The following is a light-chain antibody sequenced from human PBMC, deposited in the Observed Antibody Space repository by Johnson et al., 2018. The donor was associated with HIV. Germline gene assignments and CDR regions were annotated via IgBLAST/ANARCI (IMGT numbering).Light chain of an antibody. J-gene: IGLJ1*01. CDR3: GTWDSSLGYV. CDR2: ENN. V-gene: IGLV1-51*02. Sequence: QSVLTQPPSVSAAPGQKVTISCSGSTYNIGNNYVSWYQQLPGTAPTLLIYENNKRPSGIPDRFSGSKSGTSATLGITGLQTGDEADYYCGTWDSSLGYVFGTGTKVTVL. CDR1: TYNIGNNY.